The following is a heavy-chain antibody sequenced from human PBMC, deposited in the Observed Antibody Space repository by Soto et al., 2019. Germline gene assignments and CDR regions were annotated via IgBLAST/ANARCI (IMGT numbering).Heavy chain of an antibody. CDR2: INHSGST. CDR1: GGSFSGYY. CDR3: ARDSVGAIDY. J-gene: IGHJ4*02. V-gene: IGHV4-34*01. Sequence: SETLSLTCAVYGGSFSGYYWNWIRQPPGKGLEWIGEINHSGSTNYNPSLKSRVTISVDTSKNQFSLKLSSVTAADTAVYYCARDSVGAIDYWGQGTLVTVSS. D-gene: IGHD1-26*01.